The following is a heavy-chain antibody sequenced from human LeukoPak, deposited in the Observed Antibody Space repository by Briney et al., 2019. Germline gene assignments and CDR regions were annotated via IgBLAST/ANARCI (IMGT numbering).Heavy chain of an antibody. CDR1: GGSISSSSYY. J-gene: IGHJ4*02. Sequence: PSETLSLTCTVSGGSISSSSYYWGWIRQPPGKGLEWIGSIYYSGSTYYNPSPKSRVTISLATSKHPFSLHLSSVTAADWSACYSARDLVTVARGALGYWGQGTLVTVSS. CDR3: ARDLVTVARGALGY. D-gene: IGHD4-23*01. CDR2: IYYSGST. V-gene: IGHV4-39*01.